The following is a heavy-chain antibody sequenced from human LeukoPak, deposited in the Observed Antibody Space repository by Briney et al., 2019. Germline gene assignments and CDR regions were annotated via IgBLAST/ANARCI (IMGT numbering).Heavy chain of an antibody. J-gene: IGHJ4*02. CDR3: ARETREYSSSSDFDY. CDR1: GGTFSSYA. V-gene: IGHV1-69*04. CDR2: IIPILGIA. D-gene: IGHD6-6*01. Sequence: SVKVSCKASGGTFSSYAISWVRQAPGQGLEWMGRIIPILGIANYAQKFQGRVTITADKSTSTAYMELSSLRSEDTAVYYCARETREYSSSSDFDYWGQGTLVTVSS.